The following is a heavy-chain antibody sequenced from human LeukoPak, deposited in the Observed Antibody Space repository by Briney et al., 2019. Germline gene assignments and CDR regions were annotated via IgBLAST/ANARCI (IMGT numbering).Heavy chain of an antibody. D-gene: IGHD3-22*01. CDR2: ISGSGSGT. J-gene: IGHJ6*02. Sequence: GGSLRLSCAASGFTFRNFAMNWVRQAPGKGLEWVPAISGSGSGTYYADSVKGRFTISRDNSKNTLYLQMNSLRAEDTAVYYCARSYYYDSSGSYGMDVWGQGTTVTVSS. CDR1: GFTFRNFA. V-gene: IGHV3-23*01. CDR3: ARSYYYDSSGSYGMDV.